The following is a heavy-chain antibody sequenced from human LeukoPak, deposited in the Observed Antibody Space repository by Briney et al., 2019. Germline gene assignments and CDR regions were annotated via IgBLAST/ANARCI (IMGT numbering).Heavy chain of an antibody. CDR2: ISYDGSNK. V-gene: IGHV3-30*04. CDR3: ARDVHDFWSGYISLGRHGMDV. Sequence: AGGSLRLSCAASGFTFSSYAMHWVRQAPGKGLEWVAVISYDGSNKYYADSVKGRFTISRDNSKNTLYLQMNSLRAEDTAVYYCARDVHDFWSGYISLGRHGMDVWGQGTTVTVSS. J-gene: IGHJ6*02. D-gene: IGHD3-3*01. CDR1: GFTFSSYA.